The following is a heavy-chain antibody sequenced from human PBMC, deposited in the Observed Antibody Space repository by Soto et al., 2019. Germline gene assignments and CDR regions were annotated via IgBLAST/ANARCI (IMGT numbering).Heavy chain of an antibody. CDR3: ARKTSYYYDSSGNFDY. J-gene: IGHJ4*02. CDR1: GGSISSYY. D-gene: IGHD3-22*01. CDR2: IYYSGST. V-gene: IGHV4-59*08. Sequence: SETLSLTCTVSGGSISSYYWSWIRQPPGKGLEWIGYIYYSGSTYYNPSLKSRVTISVDTSKNQSSLKLSSVTAADTAVYYCARKTSYYYDSSGNFDYWGQGTLVTVSS.